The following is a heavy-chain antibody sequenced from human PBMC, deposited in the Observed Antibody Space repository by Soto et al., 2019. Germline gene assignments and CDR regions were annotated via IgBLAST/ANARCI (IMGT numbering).Heavy chain of an antibody. D-gene: IGHD1-26*01. V-gene: IGHV1-69*01. CDR2: IIPIFGTA. CDR1: GGTFSSYS. J-gene: IGHJ4*02. CDR3: ARDGGRNSGGIDY. Sequence: QVQLVQSGAEVKKPGSSVKVSCKASGGTFSSYSINWVRQAPGQGLEWMGEIIPIFGTANYAQKFQGRVTITADECTSTAYMELSSLRSEDTAVYYCARDGGRNSGGIDYWGQGTLVTVSS.